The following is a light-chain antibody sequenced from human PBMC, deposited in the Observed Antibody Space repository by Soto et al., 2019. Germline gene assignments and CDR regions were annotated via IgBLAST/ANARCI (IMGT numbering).Light chain of an antibody. J-gene: IGLJ1*01. CDR2: EVT. Sequence: ALTQPASVSGSPGQSITISCTGTSSDVGGYNYVSWYQQYPGKAPKLMIYEVTNRPSGVSDRFSGSKSGTTASLTISGLQAEDEADYYCNSYKSTYNPVFGTGTKVTVL. CDR1: SSDVGGYNY. V-gene: IGLV2-14*01. CDR3: NSYKSTYNPV.